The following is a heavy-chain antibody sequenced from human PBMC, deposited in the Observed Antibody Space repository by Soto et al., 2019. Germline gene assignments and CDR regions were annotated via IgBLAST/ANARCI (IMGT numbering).Heavy chain of an antibody. CDR3: ARGVGATTLSVFDI. CDR2: IKQDGSEK. J-gene: IGHJ3*02. CDR1: GFTFSSYW. Sequence: PLRHSCAASGFTFSSYWMSCVRQAPGKGLEWVANIKQDGSEKYYVDSVKGRFTISRDNAKNSLYLQMNSLRAEDTAVYYCARGVGATTLSVFDIWGQGTMVTVSS. V-gene: IGHV3-7*01. D-gene: IGHD1-26*01.